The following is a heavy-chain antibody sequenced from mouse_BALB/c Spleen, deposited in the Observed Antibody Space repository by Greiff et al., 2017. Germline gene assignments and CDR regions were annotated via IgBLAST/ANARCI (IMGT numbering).Heavy chain of an antibody. CDR2: ISYDGSN. CDR3: ARAGNYYGSRGFAY. Sequence: ESGPGLVKPSQSLSLTCSVTGYSITSGYYWNWIRQFPGNKLEWMGYISYDGSNNYNPSLKNRISITRDTSKNQFFLKLNSVTTEDTATYYCARAGNYYGSRGFAYWGQGTLDTVSA. V-gene: IGHV3-6*02. J-gene: IGHJ3*01. D-gene: IGHD1-1*01. CDR1: GYSITSGYY.